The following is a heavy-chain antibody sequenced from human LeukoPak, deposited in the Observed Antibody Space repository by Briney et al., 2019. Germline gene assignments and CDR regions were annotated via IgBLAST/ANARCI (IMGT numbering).Heavy chain of an antibody. Sequence: GGSLRLSCAASGFTFSDKYMSWIRQAPGKGLEWASYISSSGSIIYYADSVKGRFTISRDNAKKSLYLQMNSLRAEDTAVYYCARPYSSGWDNWFDPWGQGTLVTVSS. J-gene: IGHJ5*02. CDR1: GFTFSDKY. V-gene: IGHV3-11*04. D-gene: IGHD6-19*01. CDR3: ARPYSSGWDNWFDP. CDR2: ISSSGSII.